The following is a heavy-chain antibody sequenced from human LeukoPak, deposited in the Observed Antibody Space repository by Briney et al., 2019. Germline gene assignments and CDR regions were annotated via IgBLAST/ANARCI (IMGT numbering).Heavy chain of an antibody. J-gene: IGHJ6*02. CDR3: ARWVNSGSYKLYYGMDV. Sequence: GGSLRLSCVVSGFTFSGCSMNWVRQAPGKGLEWVSSISSIGTYIYYADSVKGRFTVSRDNAENSLCLQMNNLRAEDTAVYYCARWVNSGSYKLYYGMDVWGQGTTVTVSS. CDR1: GFTFSGCS. D-gene: IGHD1-26*01. CDR2: ISSIGTYI. V-gene: IGHV3-21*06.